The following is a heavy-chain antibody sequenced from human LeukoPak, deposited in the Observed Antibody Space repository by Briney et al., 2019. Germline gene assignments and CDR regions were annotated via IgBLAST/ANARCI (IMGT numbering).Heavy chain of an antibody. CDR1: GYSISSGYY. V-gene: IGHV4-38-2*02. CDR2: IYHSGST. Sequence: SETLSLTCTVSGYSISSGYYWGWIRQPPGKGLEWIGSIYHSGSTFDNPSLKSRVTISVDTSKNQFSLKLSSLTAADTAVYYCARLSSNAFDIWGHGTMVTVSS. CDR3: ARLSSNAFDI. D-gene: IGHD6-6*01. J-gene: IGHJ3*02.